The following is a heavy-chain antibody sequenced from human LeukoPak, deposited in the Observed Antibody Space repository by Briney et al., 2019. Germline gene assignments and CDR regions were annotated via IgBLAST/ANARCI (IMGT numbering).Heavy chain of an antibody. CDR1: GFTFSSYS. CDR3: ARDREVGQQLSAFDI. D-gene: IGHD6-13*01. Sequence: GGSLRLSCAASGFTFSSYSMNWVRQAPGKGLEWVSSISSSSSYIYYADSVKGRFTISRDNAKNSLYLQMNSLRAEDTAVYYCARDREVGQQLSAFDIWGQGTMVTVSS. V-gene: IGHV3-21*01. J-gene: IGHJ3*02. CDR2: ISSSSSYI.